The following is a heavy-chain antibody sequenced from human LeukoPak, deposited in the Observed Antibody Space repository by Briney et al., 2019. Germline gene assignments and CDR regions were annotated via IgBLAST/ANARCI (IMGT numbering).Heavy chain of an antibody. CDR3: ARVVYSSGWYTPGDY. CDR1: GFTFSSYA. CDR2: ISDSGGST. V-gene: IGHV3-23*01. J-gene: IGHJ4*02. D-gene: IGHD6-19*01. Sequence: GGSLRLSCAASGFTFSSYAMSWVRQAPGKGLEWVSAISDSGGSTYYADSVKGRFTISRDNSKNTLYLQMNSLRAEDTAVYYCARVVYSSGWYTPGDYWGQGTLVTVSS.